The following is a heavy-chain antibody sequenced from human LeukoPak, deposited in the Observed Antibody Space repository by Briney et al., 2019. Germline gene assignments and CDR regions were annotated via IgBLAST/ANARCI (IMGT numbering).Heavy chain of an antibody. V-gene: IGHV4-39*07. J-gene: IGHJ6*03. CDR2: ISHSGDT. CDR3: AREFSSIGNYYYYMDV. CDR1: GGSITNSPYH. D-gene: IGHD6-13*01. Sequence: SEALSLTCTVSGGSITNSPYHWAWIRQPPGRGPEWIGTISHSGDTQYNPSLTSRVTISLDTSKNQFSLSLNSVTAADTAVYYCAREFSSIGNYYYYMDVWGQGTTVTVSS.